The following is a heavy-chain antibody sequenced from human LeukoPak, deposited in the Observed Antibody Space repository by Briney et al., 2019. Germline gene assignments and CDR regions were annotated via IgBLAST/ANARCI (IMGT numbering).Heavy chain of an antibody. CDR1: GFTYNSHA. Sequence: GGSLRLSCAASGFTYNSHAMHWVRQAPGKGLEWVAVIWYDGSNKYYADSVKGRFTISRDNSKNTMHLEMNSLRAEDTAVYYCARAGGSYYPYFYYGMDVWGQGTAVTDSS. J-gene: IGHJ6*02. CDR3: ARAGGSYYPYFYYGMDV. CDR2: IWYDGSNK. D-gene: IGHD1-26*01. V-gene: IGHV3-33*01.